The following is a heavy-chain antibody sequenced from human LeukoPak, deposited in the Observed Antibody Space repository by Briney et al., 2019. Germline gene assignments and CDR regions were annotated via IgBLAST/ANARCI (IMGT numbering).Heavy chain of an antibody. CDR2: IYYSGST. V-gene: IGHV4-31*03. CDR1: GGSISSGGYY. Sequence: SETLSLTCTVSGGSISSGGYYWSWIRQHPGKGLEWNGYIYYSGSTYYNPSLKSRVTISVDTSKNQFSLKLSSVTAADTAVYYCARESVVPAATPPYVETNWLDPWGQGTLVTVSS. D-gene: IGHD2-2*02. CDR3: ARESVVPAATPPYVETNWLDP. J-gene: IGHJ5*02.